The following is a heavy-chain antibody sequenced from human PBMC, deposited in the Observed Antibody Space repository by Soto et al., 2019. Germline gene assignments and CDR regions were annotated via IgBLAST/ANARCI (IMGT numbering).Heavy chain of an antibody. V-gene: IGHV3-23*01. Sequence: GGSLRLSCAASGFTFSSYAMSWVRQAPGKGLEWVSAISGSGGSTYYADSVKGRFTISRDNSKNTLYLQMNSLRAEDTAVYYCAKVPYSSSWYFYFDCWGQGTLVTVSS. CDR1: GFTFSSYA. D-gene: IGHD6-13*01. J-gene: IGHJ4*02. CDR2: ISGSGGST. CDR3: AKVPYSSSWYFYFDC.